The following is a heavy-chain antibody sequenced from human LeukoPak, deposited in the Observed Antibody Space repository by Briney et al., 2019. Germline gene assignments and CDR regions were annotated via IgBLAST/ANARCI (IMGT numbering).Heavy chain of an antibody. CDR2: IFYTGTA. J-gene: IGHJ4*02. V-gene: IGHV4-59*08. CDR1: RGSLSPDH. Sequence: SETLSLTCSVSRGSLSPDHCAWIRQPPGKGLEWIGYIFYTGTARYNPSPEGRATLTVDMSKNQVSLKLRSVTAADTATYYCARLVDGANTRVDSWGQGTLVTVSS. CDR3: ARLVDGANTRVDS. D-gene: IGHD4/OR15-4a*01.